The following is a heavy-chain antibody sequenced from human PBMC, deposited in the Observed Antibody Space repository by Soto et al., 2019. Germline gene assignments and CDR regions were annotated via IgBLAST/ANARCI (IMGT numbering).Heavy chain of an antibody. V-gene: IGHV3-48*03. CDR1: GFIFSDYE. CDR2: IGKSGYPI. Sequence: GGSLRLSCAASGFIFSDYEMNWVRQAPGKGLEWVSFIGKSGYPIYYTDSVKGRFTMSRDNAKYSLTLQMNSLRAEDTAVYYCARDGGPVYYGSGSINGMDVWGQGTTVTVSS. D-gene: IGHD3-10*01. J-gene: IGHJ6*02. CDR3: ARDGGPVYYGSGSINGMDV.